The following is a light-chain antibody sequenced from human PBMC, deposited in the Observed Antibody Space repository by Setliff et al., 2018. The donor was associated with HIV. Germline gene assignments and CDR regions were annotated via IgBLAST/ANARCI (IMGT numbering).Light chain of an antibody. V-gene: IGLV6-57*01. J-gene: IGLJ1*01. Sequence: NFMLTQPHSVSESPGKTVTISCTRSSGSIADNYVQWFQQRPGSSPTIVISEDDQRPSGVPDRFSGSVDSSSNSASLTISGLKTEDEADDYCQSYDSNNHYVFGTGTKVTVL. CDR2: EDD. CDR3: QSYDSNNHYV. CDR1: SGSIADNY.